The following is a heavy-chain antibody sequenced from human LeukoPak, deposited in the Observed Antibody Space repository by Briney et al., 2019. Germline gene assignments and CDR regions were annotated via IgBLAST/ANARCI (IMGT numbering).Heavy chain of an antibody. D-gene: IGHD3-10*01. V-gene: IGHV3-21*01. CDR1: GFTFSDYS. Sequence: GGSLRLSCAASGFTFSDYSINWVRQAPGKGLEWVSSISSSSSYIYYTDSVKGRFTISRDNAKNSLYLQMNSLRAEDTAVYYCAIGGDAYGSGKSNWFDPRGQGTLVTVSS. J-gene: IGHJ5*02. CDR3: AIGGDAYGSGKSNWFDP. CDR2: ISSSSSYI.